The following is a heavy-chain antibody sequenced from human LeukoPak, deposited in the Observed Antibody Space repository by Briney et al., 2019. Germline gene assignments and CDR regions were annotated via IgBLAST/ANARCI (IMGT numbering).Heavy chain of an antibody. CDR3: ARGRYGDTHFDY. V-gene: IGHV1-69*05. CDR2: INPIFGTA. J-gene: IGHJ4*02. CDR1: GGTFTIYA. D-gene: IGHD4-17*01. Sequence: GASVKVSFKASGGTFTIYAISWVRQAPGQGLEWMGGINPIFGTANYAQKLQGRVTMTTDTSTSTAYMELRSLRSDDTAVYYCARGRYGDTHFDYWGQGTLVTVSS.